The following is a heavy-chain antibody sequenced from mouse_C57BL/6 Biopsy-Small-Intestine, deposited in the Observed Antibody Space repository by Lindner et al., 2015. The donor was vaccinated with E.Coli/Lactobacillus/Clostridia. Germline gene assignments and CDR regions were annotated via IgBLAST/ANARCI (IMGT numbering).Heavy chain of an antibody. J-gene: IGHJ2*01. Sequence: VQLQESGGGLVKPGGSLKLSCAASGFTFSDYGMHWVRQALEKGLEWVAFISTGSSTIYYADTVKGRFTISRDNAKNTLFLQMTSLRSEDTAMYYCARWGYWGYFDCWGQGTTLTVSS. CDR1: GFTFSDYG. CDR2: ISTGSSTI. D-gene: IGHD2-3*01. V-gene: IGHV5-17*01. CDR3: ARWGYWGYFDC.